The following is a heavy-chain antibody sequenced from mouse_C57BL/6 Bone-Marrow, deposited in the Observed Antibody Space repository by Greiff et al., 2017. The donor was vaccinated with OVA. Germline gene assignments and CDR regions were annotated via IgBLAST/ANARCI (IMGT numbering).Heavy chain of an antibody. Sequence: EVQLQQSGPGMVKPSQSLSLTCTVTGYSITSGYDWHWIRHFPGNKLEWMGYISYSGSTNYNPSLKSRISITHDTSKNHFFLKLNSVTTEDTATYYCARDDGLLFAYWGQGTLVTVSA. CDR1: GYSITSGYD. D-gene: IGHD2-3*01. V-gene: IGHV3-1*01. J-gene: IGHJ3*01. CDR3: ARDDGLLFAY. CDR2: ISYSGST.